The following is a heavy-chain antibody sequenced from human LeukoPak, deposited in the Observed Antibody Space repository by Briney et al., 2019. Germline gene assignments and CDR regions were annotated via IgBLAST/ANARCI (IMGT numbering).Heavy chain of an antibody. CDR3: ARDGSEGGYDAFYYYYYYMDV. V-gene: IGHV1-46*01. CDR1: GYTFTSYY. J-gene: IGHJ6*03. Sequence: GASVKVSCKASGYTFTSYYMHWVRQAPGQGLEWMGIINPSGGSTSYAQKFQGRVTMTRDTSISTAYMELSRLRSDDTAVYYCARDGSEGGYDAFYYYYYYMDVWGKGTTVTISS. D-gene: IGHD5-12*01. CDR2: INPSGGST.